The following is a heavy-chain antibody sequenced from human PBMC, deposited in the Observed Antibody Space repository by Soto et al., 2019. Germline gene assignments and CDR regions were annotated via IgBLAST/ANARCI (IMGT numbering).Heavy chain of an antibody. Sequence: GESLKISCKGSGYTFTDYWIAWVRYMPGEGLESLGIFHPDDSDIRYSPSFQGQVTISADRSINTAYLQWGSLEASDTAIYYCARTSIAGIRGSFDSWGQGTLVTVSS. J-gene: IGHJ4*02. CDR1: GYTFTDYW. CDR3: ARTSIAGIRGSFDS. D-gene: IGHD2-21*01. CDR2: FHPDDSDI. V-gene: IGHV5-51*01.